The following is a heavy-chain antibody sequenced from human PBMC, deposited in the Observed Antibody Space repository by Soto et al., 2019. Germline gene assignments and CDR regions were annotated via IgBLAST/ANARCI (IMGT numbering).Heavy chain of an antibody. D-gene: IGHD5-18*01. CDR1: GGSISSGGYY. CDR2: IYYSGST. Sequence: PSETLSLTCTVSGGSISSGGYYWSWIRQHPGKGLEWIGYIYYSGSTYYNPSLKSRVTISVDTSKNQFSLKLSSVTAADTAVYYCARDKGDTAMLDPWGQGTLVTVSS. J-gene: IGHJ5*02. V-gene: IGHV4-31*03. CDR3: ARDKGDTAMLDP.